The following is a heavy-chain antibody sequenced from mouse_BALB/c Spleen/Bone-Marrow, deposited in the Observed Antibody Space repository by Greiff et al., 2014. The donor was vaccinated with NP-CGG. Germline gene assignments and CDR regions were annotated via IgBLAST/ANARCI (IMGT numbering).Heavy chain of an antibody. Sequence: QLQQSGAAPVKPGASVKLSCTASGFNIKDTYMHWVKQRPEQGLEWIGRIDPANGNTKYDPKFQGKATITADTSSNTAYLQLSSLTSEDTAVYYCTNYYYVSHFDYWGQGTTLPVSS. CDR3: TNYYYVSHFDY. CDR2: IDPANGNT. D-gene: IGHD1-1*01. J-gene: IGHJ2*01. V-gene: IGHV14-3*02. CDR1: GFNIKDTY.